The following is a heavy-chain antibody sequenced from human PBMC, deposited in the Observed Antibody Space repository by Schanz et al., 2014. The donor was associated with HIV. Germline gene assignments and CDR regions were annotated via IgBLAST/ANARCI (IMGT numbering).Heavy chain of an antibody. CDR2: LSGSGDRT. V-gene: IGHV3-23*01. J-gene: IGHJ5*02. D-gene: IGHD1-20*01. Sequence: ESGGGLVQPGGSLRISCVASGFSFLRYEMSWVRQAPGKGLEWLSTLSGSGDRTYYADSVKGRFTISRDNTKNSLYLQMNSLRAEDTAVYYCARDYHWNWFDPWGQGTLVTVSS. CDR3: ARDYHWNWFDP. CDR1: GFSFLRYE.